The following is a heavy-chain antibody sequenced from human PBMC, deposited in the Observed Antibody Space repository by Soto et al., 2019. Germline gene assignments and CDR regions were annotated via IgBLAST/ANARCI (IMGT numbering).Heavy chain of an antibody. CDR2: IYPGDSDT. CDR1: GFNFGGSW. V-gene: IGHV5-51*01. J-gene: IGHJ4*02. Sequence: GAYLKISCKASGFNFGGSWIGWVRQMPGKGLEWMGIIYPGDSDTRYSPSFQGQVTISADKSISTVYLQWRSLKPSDTAKYYCARGGFIGALPYFCGQGTRVTVSS. D-gene: IGHD1-26*01. CDR3: ARGGFIGALPYF.